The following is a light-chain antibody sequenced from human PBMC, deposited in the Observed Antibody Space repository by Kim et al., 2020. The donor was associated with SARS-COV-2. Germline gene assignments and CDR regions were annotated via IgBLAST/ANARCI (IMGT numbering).Light chain of an antibody. J-gene: IGLJ2*01. CDR2: GKN. CDR3: NSRDSSGNSVV. V-gene: IGLV3-19*01. Sequence: ALGQTVRITFQGDGLRSYYASWYQQKPGQAPVLVIYGKNNRPSGIPDRFSGSSSGNTASLTITGAQAEDEADYYCNSRDSSGNSVVFGGGTQLTVL. CDR1: GLRSYY.